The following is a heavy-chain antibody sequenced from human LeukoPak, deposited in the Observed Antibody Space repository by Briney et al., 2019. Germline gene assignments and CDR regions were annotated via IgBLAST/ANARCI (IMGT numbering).Heavy chain of an antibody. D-gene: IGHD3-22*01. V-gene: IGHV1-18*01. CDR3: ARDLRYYYDSSGPTWFDP. CDR1: GYTFTSYG. CDR2: ISAYNGNT. J-gene: IGHJ5*02. Sequence: GASVKVSCKASGYTFTSYGISWVRQAPGQGLEWMGWISAYNGNTNYAQKLQGRVTMTTDTSTSTAYMELSSLRSEDTAVYYCARDLRYYYDSSGPTWFDPWGQGTLVTVSS.